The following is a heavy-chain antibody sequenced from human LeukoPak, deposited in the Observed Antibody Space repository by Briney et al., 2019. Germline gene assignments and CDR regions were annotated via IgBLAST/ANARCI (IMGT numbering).Heavy chain of an antibody. J-gene: IGHJ5*02. V-gene: IGHV1-2*02. Sequence: ASVKVSCKTSGNNLGGFSIHWVRQAPGQGLEWMGWINPKSGGMSYGQPFQGRVTMTRDTSISTVYLELTSLTSVDTAMYYCARVQKASYNWFDPWGQGTMVTVSS. D-gene: IGHD6-6*01. CDR2: INPKSGGM. CDR1: GNNLGGFS. CDR3: ARVQKASYNWFDP.